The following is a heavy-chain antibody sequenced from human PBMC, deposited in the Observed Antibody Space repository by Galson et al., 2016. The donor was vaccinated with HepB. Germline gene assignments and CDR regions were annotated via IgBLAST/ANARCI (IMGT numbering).Heavy chain of an antibody. CDR2: ISYDGSNK. CDR1: GFTLSHYA. CDR3: ARDQSYYDTNEYDY. Sequence: SLRLSCAASGFTLSHYAMDWVRQAPGTGLEWVAFISYDGSNKYYADSVKGRFTVSRDNSKNTLYLQVNSLRAEDTAVYYCARDQSYYDTNEYDYWGQGTLVTVSS. J-gene: IGHJ4*02. V-gene: IGHV3-30-3*01. D-gene: IGHD3-22*01.